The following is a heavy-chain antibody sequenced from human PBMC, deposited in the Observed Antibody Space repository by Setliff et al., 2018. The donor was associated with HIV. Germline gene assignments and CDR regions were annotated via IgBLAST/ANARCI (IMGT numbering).Heavy chain of an antibody. D-gene: IGHD3-10*01. J-gene: IGHJ4*02. Sequence: SETLSLTCTVSGGSISSYYWSWIRQPPGKGLEWIGYIYYSGSTNYNPSLKSRVTISVDTSKNQFSLKLSSVTAADTAVYYCARDRRRGLFGELSLGFDYRGQGTLVTVSS. CDR2: IYYSGST. V-gene: IGHV4-59*01. CDR1: GGSISSYY. CDR3: ARDRRRGLFGELSLGFDY.